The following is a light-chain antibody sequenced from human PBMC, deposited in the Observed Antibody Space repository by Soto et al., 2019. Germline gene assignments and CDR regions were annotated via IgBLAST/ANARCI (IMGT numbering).Light chain of an antibody. CDR3: CSYAGSFLQ. CDR1: NSDVGDSNF. V-gene: IGLV2-11*01. Sequence: QSALTQPRSVSGSPGQAVTISCTGTNSDVGDSNFVSWYQHHPGKAPKLMIYDVTKRPSGVHDRFSSSKSGNEASLTISGFQAEDEADYSCCSYAGSFLQFGGGTKLTVL. CDR2: DVT. J-gene: IGLJ3*02.